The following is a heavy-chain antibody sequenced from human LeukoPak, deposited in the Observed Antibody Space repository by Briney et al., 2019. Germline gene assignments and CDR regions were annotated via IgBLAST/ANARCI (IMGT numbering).Heavy chain of an antibody. Sequence: PGGSLRLSCAASGFTVSSNYMSWVRQAPGKGLEWVSVIYSGGSTYYADSVKGRFTISRDNSKNTLYLQMNSLRAEGTAVYYCARDVHYYGYLTTFDYWGQGTLVTVSS. D-gene: IGHD3-10*01. CDR2: IYSGGST. CDR1: GFTVSSNY. V-gene: IGHV3-53*05. J-gene: IGHJ4*02. CDR3: ARDVHYYGYLTTFDY.